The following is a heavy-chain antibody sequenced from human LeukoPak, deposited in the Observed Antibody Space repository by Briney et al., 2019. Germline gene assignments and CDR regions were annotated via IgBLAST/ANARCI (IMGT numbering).Heavy chain of an antibody. J-gene: IGHJ3*02. Sequence: GRSLRLSCEASGFTFSNYAMNWVRQAPGKGLEWVSSISGSGGNTYYAASVKGRFTISRDNSKNTLSLQMNSLRTEDTAVYYCAKDHDYYASGPIWGQGTMVTVSS. D-gene: IGHD3-10*01. V-gene: IGHV3-23*01. CDR2: ISGSGGNT. CDR1: GFTFSNYA. CDR3: AKDHDYYASGPI.